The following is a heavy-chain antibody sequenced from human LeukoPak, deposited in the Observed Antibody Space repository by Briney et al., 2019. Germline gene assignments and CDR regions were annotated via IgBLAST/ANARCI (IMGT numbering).Heavy chain of an antibody. D-gene: IGHD3-22*01. V-gene: IGHV3-21*01. CDR1: GFTFSSYS. Sequence: GGSLRLSCAASGFTFSSYSMNWVRQAPGKGLEWVSSISSSSSYIYYADSVKGRFTISRDNAKNSLYLQMNSLRAEDTAVYYCARDLNYYDSSGYQGGDYWGQGTLVTVSS. J-gene: IGHJ4*02. CDR3: ARDLNYYDSSGYQGGDY. CDR2: ISSSSSYI.